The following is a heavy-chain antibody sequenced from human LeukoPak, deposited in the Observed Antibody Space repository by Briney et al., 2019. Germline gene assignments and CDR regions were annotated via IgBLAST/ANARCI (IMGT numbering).Heavy chain of an antibody. J-gene: IGHJ6*03. CDR3: ARDASYCSSTSCYKGTYYYYYMDV. Sequence: SETLSLTCTVSGGSISSYYWSWIRQPPGKGLEWIGYIYYSGSTNYNPSLKSRVTISVDTSKNQFSLKLSSVTAADTAVYYCARDASYCSSTSCYKGTYYYYYMDVWGKGTTVTVSS. CDR1: GGSISSYY. D-gene: IGHD2-2*01. CDR2: IYYSGST. V-gene: IGHV4-59*12.